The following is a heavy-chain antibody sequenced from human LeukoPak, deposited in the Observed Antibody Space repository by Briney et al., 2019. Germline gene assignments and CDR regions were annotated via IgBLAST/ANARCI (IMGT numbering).Heavy chain of an antibody. Sequence: SGPTLVNPTDTLRLTCTVSWFSLINAGMGVSWIRQPPRKALEWLAHIFSNDEKSYSTSLKSRLTISKDTSNSQVVLTITNMDPMYITASYFARMWSWYDPNAFDTWGQGTMVTVSS. CDR3: ARMWSWYDPNAFDT. D-gene: IGHD6-13*01. J-gene: IGHJ3*02. CDR1: WFSLINAGMG. CDR2: IFSNDEK. V-gene: IGHV2-26*01.